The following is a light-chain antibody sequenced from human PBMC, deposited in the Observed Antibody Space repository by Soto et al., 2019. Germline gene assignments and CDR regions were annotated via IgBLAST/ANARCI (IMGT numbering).Light chain of an antibody. V-gene: IGKV3-20*01. J-gene: IGKJ4*01. CDR1: QSVSSAY. CDR2: GAS. CDR3: QQCGSSPLT. Sequence: EIVLTQSTGTLSLSPGERATLSCRASQSVSSAYLAWYQQRPGQAPRLLIYGASSRAAGIPDRFSGSGSGTDFTLTITRLEPEDSAVYYCQQCGSSPLTFGGGTKVEI.